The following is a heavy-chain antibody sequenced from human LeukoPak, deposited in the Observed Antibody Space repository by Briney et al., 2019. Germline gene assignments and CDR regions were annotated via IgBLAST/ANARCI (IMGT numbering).Heavy chain of an antibody. CDR2: ISSSSSYI. D-gene: IGHD3-3*01. J-gene: IGHJ4*02. V-gene: IGHV3-21*01. CDR3: ARDEYYDFWSGYNY. Sequence: GGSLRLSCAASGFTFSSYSMNWARQAPGKGLEWVSSISSSSSYIYYADSVKGRFTISRDNAKNSLYLQMNSLRAEDTAVYYCARDEYYDFWSGYNYWGQGTLVTVSS. CDR1: GFTFSSYS.